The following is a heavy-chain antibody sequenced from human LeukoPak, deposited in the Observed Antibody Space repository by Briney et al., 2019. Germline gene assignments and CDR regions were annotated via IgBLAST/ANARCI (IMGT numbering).Heavy chain of an antibody. CDR2: ISSSSSTL. V-gene: IGHV3-48*04. CDR3: ASPAAGYSSGRGAFDI. CDR1: GFTFSSYS. D-gene: IGHD6-19*01. Sequence: GGSLRLSCAASGFTFSSYSMNWVRQAPGKGLEWVSSISSSSSTLYYADSVKGRFTISRDNAKNSLYLQMNSLRAEDTAVYYCASPAAGYSSGRGAFDIWGQGTMVSVSS. J-gene: IGHJ3*02.